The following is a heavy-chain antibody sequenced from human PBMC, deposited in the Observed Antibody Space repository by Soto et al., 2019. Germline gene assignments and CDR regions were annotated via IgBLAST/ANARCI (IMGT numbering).Heavy chain of an antibody. V-gene: IGHV3-15*01. J-gene: IGHJ4*02. CDR1: GFTFSNAW. CDR3: TSDRPFSIQLWPTFDY. Sequence: EVQLVESGGGLVKPGGSLRLSCAASGFTFSNAWMSWVRQAPGKGLEWVGRIKSKTDGGTTDYAAPVKGRFTISRDDSKNTLYLQMNSLKTEDTAVYYCTSDRPFSIQLWPTFDYWGQGTLVTVSS. D-gene: IGHD5-18*01. CDR2: IKSKTDGGTT.